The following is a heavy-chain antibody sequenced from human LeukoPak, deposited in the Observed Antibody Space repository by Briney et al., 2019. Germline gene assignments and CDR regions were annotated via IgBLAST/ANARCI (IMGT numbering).Heavy chain of an antibody. D-gene: IGHD3-10*01. CDR2: ISSTSSPI. Sequence: RSGGSLRLSCAASGFTFSDYYMSWIRQAPGKGLEWVSYISSTSSPIYYVDSVKGRFTISRDNANNSLYLQMNSLRAEDTAVYYCARVIYGSGSPRIDYWGQGTLVTVSS. CDR1: GFTFSDYY. CDR3: ARVIYGSGSPRIDY. V-gene: IGHV3-11*04. J-gene: IGHJ4*02.